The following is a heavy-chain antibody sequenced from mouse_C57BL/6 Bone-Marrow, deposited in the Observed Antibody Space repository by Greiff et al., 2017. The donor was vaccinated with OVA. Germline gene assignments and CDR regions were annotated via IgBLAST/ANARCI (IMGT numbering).Heavy chain of an antibody. CDR3: ARDRGYYDYVRNYFDY. J-gene: IGHJ2*01. V-gene: IGHV5-4*01. CDR2: ISDGGSYT. D-gene: IGHD2-4*01. Sequence: EVKLVESGGGLVKPGGSLKLSCAASGFTFSSYAMSWVRQTPEKRLEWVATISDGGSYTYYPDNVKGRFTISRDNAKNNLYLQMSHLKSEDTAMYYCARDRGYYDYVRNYFDYWGQGTTLTVSS. CDR1: GFTFSSYA.